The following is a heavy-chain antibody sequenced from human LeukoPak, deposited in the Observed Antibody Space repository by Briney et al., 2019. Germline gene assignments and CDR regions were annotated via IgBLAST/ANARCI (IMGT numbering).Heavy chain of an antibody. D-gene: IGHD3-16*01. J-gene: IGHJ4*02. CDR2: ISNDERTI. V-gene: IGHV3-30*04. CDR3: VREAYYASGSPPTYYFDS. CDR1: GFAFRTHV. Sequence: SGGSLRLSCAVSGFAFRTHVIPWVRQAPGKGLEWVAVISNDERTIFYADSVKGRFTISRDNSKSTLYLQMNSLRAEDTAVYYCVREAYYASGSPPTYYFDSWGQGTLVTVSS.